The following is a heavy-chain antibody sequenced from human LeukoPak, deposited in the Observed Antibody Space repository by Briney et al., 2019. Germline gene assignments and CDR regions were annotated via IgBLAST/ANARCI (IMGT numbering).Heavy chain of an antibody. D-gene: IGHD6-13*01. CDR1: GYTFTSYG. Sequence: GASVKVSCKASGYTFTSYGISWVRQAPGQGLEWMGWITAYNDNTYYAQKLQGRVTMTTDTSTSTAYMELRSLRSDDTAVYYCARDLRRGSSSWYVSGGDYWGQGTLATVSS. CDR2: ITAYNDNT. V-gene: IGHV1-18*01. CDR3: ARDLRRGSSSWYVSGGDY. J-gene: IGHJ4*02.